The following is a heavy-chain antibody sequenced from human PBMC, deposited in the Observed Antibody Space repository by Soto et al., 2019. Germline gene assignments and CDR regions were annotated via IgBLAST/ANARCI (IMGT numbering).Heavy chain of an antibody. CDR1: GFVFSDYG. CDR3: AKEGPGGGRHFYYAMDV. CDR2: ITNDGNNE. J-gene: IGHJ6*02. D-gene: IGHD1-26*01. V-gene: IGHV3-30*02. Sequence: PGGSLRLSCGASGFVFSDYGMHWGRQAPGKGLEWVALITNDGNNEYYRESVKGRFSISRGRSTNTVDLLMNSLRPEDTGVYYCAKEGPGGGRHFYYAMDVWGQGTTVTVSS.